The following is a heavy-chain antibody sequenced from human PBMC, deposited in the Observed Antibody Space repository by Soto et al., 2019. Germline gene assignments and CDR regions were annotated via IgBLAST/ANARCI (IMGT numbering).Heavy chain of an antibody. CDR1: GGSISSSSYY. CDR3: ASVPARFCASTSCFPGY. J-gene: IGHJ4*02. CDR2: IFYSGTT. D-gene: IGHD2-2*01. Sequence: QLQLQESGPGLVKPSETLSLTCTVSGGSISSSSYYWGWIRQSPGKGLEWIASIFYSGTTYYNPSLDSRVTISVDTSKNQVSLQLSSVTAADTAFYYCASVPARFCASTSCFPGYWGQGTLVTVSS. V-gene: IGHV4-39*01.